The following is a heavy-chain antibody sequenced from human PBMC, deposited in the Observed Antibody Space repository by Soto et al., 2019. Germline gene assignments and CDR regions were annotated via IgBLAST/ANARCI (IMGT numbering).Heavy chain of an antibody. D-gene: IGHD3-3*01. CDR1: GGSISGSTDV. J-gene: IGHJ5*02. Sequence: PSETLSLTCTVSGGSISGSTDVWGWIRQPPGKGLEWIGTMYYTGSTYYNPSLKSRVTMSVDTSKNQFSLKLTSVTAADTAVYYCARRSRGVVNNRFDPWGQGALVTVSS. V-gene: IGHV4-39*01. CDR2: MYYTGST. CDR3: ARRSRGVVNNRFDP.